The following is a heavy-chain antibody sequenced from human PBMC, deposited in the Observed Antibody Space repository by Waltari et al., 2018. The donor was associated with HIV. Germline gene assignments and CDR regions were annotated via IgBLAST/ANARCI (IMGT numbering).Heavy chain of an antibody. CDR2: ISYDGSNK. CDR3: AKDRNYYDSSGLRYFDY. J-gene: IGHJ4*02. D-gene: IGHD3-22*01. Sequence: QVQLVESGGGVVQPGRSLRLSCAASGFTFSSYGMNWVRQAPGKGLEWVAVISYDGSNKYYADSVKGRFTISRDNSKNTLYLQMNSLRAEDTAVYYCAKDRNYYDSSGLRYFDYWGQGTLVTVSS. V-gene: IGHV3-30*18. CDR1: GFTFSSYG.